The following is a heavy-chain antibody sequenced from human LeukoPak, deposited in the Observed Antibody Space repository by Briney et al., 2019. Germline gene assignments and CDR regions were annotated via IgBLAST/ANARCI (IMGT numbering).Heavy chain of an antibody. Sequence: ASVKVSCKASGYTFTNYYMHWVRQATGQGLEWMGWMNPNSGNTGYAQKFQGRVTITRNTSISTAYMELSSLRSEDTAVYYCARSPSRGYYMDVWGKGTTVTVSS. D-gene: IGHD3-10*01. CDR2: MNPNSGNT. CDR3: ARSPSRGYYMDV. V-gene: IGHV1-8*01. CDR1: GYTFTNYY. J-gene: IGHJ6*03.